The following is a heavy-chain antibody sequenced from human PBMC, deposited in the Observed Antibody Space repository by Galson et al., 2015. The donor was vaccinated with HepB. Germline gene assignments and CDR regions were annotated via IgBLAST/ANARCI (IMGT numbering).Heavy chain of an antibody. J-gene: IGHJ3*02. CDR1: GFTFSSYA. D-gene: IGHD6-19*01. V-gene: IGHV3-23*01. CDR2: ISGSGGST. Sequence: RLSCAASGFTFSSYAMSWVRQAPGEGLEWVSAISGSGGSTYYADSVKGRFTISRDHSTNTLYPQMNSLRAKDTAVYYCAKDLLAYSSGWYVGIVGATPTAFDIWGQGTMVTVAS. CDR3: AKDLLAYSSGWYVGIVGATPTAFDI.